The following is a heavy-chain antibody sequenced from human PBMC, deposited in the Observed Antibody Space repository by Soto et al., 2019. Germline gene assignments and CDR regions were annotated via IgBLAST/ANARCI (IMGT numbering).Heavy chain of an antibody. J-gene: IGHJ4*02. CDR1: GFSFSSKW. CDR3: AREDFGVFSVAYFDY. V-gene: IGHV3-74*01. D-gene: IGHD3-3*01. CDR2: INTDGSST. Sequence: EVQLVESGGGLVQPGGSLRLSCAASGFSFSSKWMHWVRHAPGKGLVWVSRINTDGSSTSHADFVKGRFTISRDNAKNTLYLQMNSLRTEDTAVYYCAREDFGVFSVAYFDYWSQGTLVTVSS.